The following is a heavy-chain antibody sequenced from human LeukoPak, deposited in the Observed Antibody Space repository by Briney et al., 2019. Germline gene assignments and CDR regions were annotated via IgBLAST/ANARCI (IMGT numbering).Heavy chain of an antibody. CDR3: ARVGGEPTFDY. V-gene: IGHV4-39*07. Sequence: SETLSLTCTVSGGSISSSSYYWGWIRQPPGKGLEWIGSIYYSGSTYYNPSLKSRVTISVDTSKNQFSLKLSSVTAADTAVYYCARVGGEPTFDYWGQGTLVTVSS. D-gene: IGHD1-14*01. CDR2: IYYSGST. J-gene: IGHJ4*02. CDR1: GGSISSSSYY.